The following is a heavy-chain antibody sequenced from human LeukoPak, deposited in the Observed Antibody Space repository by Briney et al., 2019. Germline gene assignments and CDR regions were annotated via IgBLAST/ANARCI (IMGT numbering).Heavy chain of an antibody. CDR2: ISGSGGST. D-gene: IGHD3-22*01. Sequence: PGGSLRLSCAASGFTFSSYAMSWVRQAPGKGLEWVSAISGSGGSTYYADSAKGRFTISRDNSKNTLYLQMNSLGAEDTAVYYCAKDDHYYDSSGYPQGKFDYWGQGTLVTVSS. J-gene: IGHJ4*02. V-gene: IGHV3-23*01. CDR3: AKDDHYYDSSGYPQGKFDY. CDR1: GFTFSSYA.